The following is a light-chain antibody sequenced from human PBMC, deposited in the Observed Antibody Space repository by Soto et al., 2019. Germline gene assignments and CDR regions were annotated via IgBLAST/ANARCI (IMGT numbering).Light chain of an antibody. CDR3: QQYNSYSPT. CDR2: GAS. J-gene: IGKJ1*01. CDR1: QSISSW. V-gene: IGKV1-5*01. Sequence: DIQMTQSPSTLSASVGDRVTITCRASQSISSWLAWYQQKPGKAPKLLIYGASSLESGVPSRFSGSGSGTEFIFTISSLQPDDFATYYCQQYNSYSPTFGQGTKVEIK.